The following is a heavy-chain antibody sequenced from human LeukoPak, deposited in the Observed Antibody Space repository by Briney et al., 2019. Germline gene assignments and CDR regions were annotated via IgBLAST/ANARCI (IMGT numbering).Heavy chain of an antibody. Sequence: SETLSLTCTVSGGSISSYYWGWIRQPPGKGLEWIGYIYYSGSTNYNPSLKSRVTISVDTSKNQFSLKLSSVTAADTAVYYCARAPSVGATSYFDYWGQGTLVTVSS. J-gene: IGHJ4*02. D-gene: IGHD1-26*01. V-gene: IGHV4-59*01. CDR2: IYYSGST. CDR3: ARAPSVGATSYFDY. CDR1: GGSISSYY.